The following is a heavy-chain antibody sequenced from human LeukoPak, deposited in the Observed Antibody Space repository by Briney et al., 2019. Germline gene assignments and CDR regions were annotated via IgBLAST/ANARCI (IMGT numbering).Heavy chain of an antibody. CDR2: INHSGST. CDR1: GGSFSGYY. V-gene: IGHV4-34*01. J-gene: IGHJ6*03. Sequence: SETLSLTCAVYGGSFSGYYWSWIRQPPGKGLEWIGEINHSGSTNYNPSLKSRVTISVDTSKNQFSLKLSSVTAADTAVYYCARDKRYLYYYYMDVWGKGTTVTVSS. CDR3: ARDKRYLYYYYMDV. D-gene: IGHD1-1*01.